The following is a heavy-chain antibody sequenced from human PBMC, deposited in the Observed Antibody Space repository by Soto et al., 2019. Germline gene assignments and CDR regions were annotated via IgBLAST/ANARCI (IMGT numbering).Heavy chain of an antibody. D-gene: IGHD6-13*01. CDR2: VNHRGST. V-gene: IGHV4-34*01. CDR1: GGSFNDHY. Sequence: SETLSLTCAVYGGSFNDHYWTWIRQPPGKGLEWIGAVNHRGSTNYNPPLKSRVTISADTSKNQVSLKLTSVTAADTAVYYCVRGISVNVLVQRDAPDKYYLDSWGQGTLVTAPQ. CDR3: VRGISVNVLVQRDAPDKYYLDS. J-gene: IGHJ4*02.